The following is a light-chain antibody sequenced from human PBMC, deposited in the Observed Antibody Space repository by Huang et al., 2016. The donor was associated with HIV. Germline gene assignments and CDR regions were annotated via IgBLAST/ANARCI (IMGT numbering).Light chain of an antibody. CDR2: VAY. Sequence: EIVLTQSSATLSLSPGERATLSCRASQTVRNSYLSWYQQNTGQDPRLLLYVAYNRAGGIPDRFSGSQSGTDFTLAISSLEPEDVAVYYCQQYCSSPRTFGQGTKLEIK. CDR3: QQYCSSPRT. CDR1: QTVRNSY. V-gene: IGKV3-20*01. J-gene: IGKJ2*01.